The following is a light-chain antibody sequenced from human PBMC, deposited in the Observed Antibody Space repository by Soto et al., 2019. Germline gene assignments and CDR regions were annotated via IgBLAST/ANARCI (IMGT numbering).Light chain of an antibody. Sequence: EIVLTQSPGTLPLSPGERATLSCRASQSVGSSRLAWYQQKPGQTPRLLIYAASTRATGIPARFSGSGSGTDFTLTISSLQSEDFAVYYCQRYNNWPSFGPGTKVDIK. CDR2: AAS. CDR1: QSVGSS. V-gene: IGKV3-15*01. CDR3: QRYNNWPS. J-gene: IGKJ3*01.